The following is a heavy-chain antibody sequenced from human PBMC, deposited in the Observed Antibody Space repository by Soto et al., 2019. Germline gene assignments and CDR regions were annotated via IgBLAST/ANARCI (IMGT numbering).Heavy chain of an antibody. CDR3: ARENQLLSRYPTATDY. V-gene: IGHV3-66*01. CDR1: GFTVSSNY. Sequence: GGSLRLSCAASGFTVSSNYMSWVRQAPGKGLEWVSVIYSGGSTYYADSVKGRFTISRDNSKNTLYLQMNSLRAEDTAVYYCARENQLLSRYPTATDYWGQGTLVTVSS. J-gene: IGHJ4*02. CDR2: IYSGGST. D-gene: IGHD2-2*01.